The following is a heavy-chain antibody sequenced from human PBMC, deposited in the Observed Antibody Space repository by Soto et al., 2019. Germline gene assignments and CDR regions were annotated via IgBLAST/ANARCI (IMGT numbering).Heavy chain of an antibody. V-gene: IGHV4-34*01. D-gene: IGHD1-26*01. CDR1: GGSFSGYY. J-gene: IGHJ4*02. CDR3: AKDISIVRAPTDC. Sequence: PSETLSLTCAVYGGSFSGYYWSWIRQPPGKGLEWIGEINHSGSTNYNPSLKSRVTISVDTSKNQFSLKLSSVTAADTAVYYCAKDISIVRAPTDCWGPGTLVTVSS. CDR2: INHSGST.